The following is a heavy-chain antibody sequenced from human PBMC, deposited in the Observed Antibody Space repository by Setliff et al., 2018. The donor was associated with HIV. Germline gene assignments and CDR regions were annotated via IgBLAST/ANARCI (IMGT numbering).Heavy chain of an antibody. D-gene: IGHD4-17*01. CDR3: ARAAAGNTGPFDL. V-gene: IGHV4-38-2*01. CDR2: LFHNGGR. CDR1: GYSISSGYY. J-gene: IGHJ4*02. Sequence: SETLSLTCAVSGYSISSGYYWGWIRQPPGKGLEWIATLFHNGGRYYNPSLKSRVTMSVDTSKNQFSLKLTSVTASDTAVYYCARAAAGNTGPFDLWGQGSPVTVSS.